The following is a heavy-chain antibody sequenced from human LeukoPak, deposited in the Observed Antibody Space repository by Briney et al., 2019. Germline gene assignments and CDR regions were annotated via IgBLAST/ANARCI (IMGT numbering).Heavy chain of an antibody. D-gene: IGHD5-12*01. V-gene: IGHV1-18*01. J-gene: IGHJ6*03. CDR1: GYTFTSYG. CDR2: ISAYNGNT. CDR3: AREGSSSGDDGGYYYYYMDV. Sequence: ASVKVSCKASGYTFTSYGINWVRQAPGQGLERMGWISAYNGNTNYAQKLQGRVTMTTDTSTSTAYMELRSLRSDDTAVYYCAREGSSSGDDGGYYYYYMDVWGKGTTVTVSS.